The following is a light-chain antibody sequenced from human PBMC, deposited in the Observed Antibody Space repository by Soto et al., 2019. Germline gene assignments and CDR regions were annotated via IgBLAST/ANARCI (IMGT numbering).Light chain of an antibody. V-gene: IGKV3-11*01. CDR1: QSVSSN. CDR2: AAS. CDR3: QQRSNRPLT. J-gene: IGKJ5*01. Sequence: EILMTQSPSTLSVSPGERATLSCRASQSVSSNLAWYQQKPGQAPRLLIYAASTRATGIPARFSGSGSGTDFTLTISSLDPEDFEVYYCQQRSNRPLTFGQGTRLEIK.